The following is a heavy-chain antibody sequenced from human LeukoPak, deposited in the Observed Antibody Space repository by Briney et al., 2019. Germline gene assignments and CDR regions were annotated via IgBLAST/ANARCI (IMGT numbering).Heavy chain of an antibody. V-gene: IGHV3-66*01. J-gene: IGHJ6*03. CDR3: ARGPPIAVAGSRYYYYMDV. CDR2: IYSGGST. CDR1: GFTVSSNY. Sequence: GGSLRLSCAASGFTVSSNYMSWVRQAPGKGLEWVSVIYSGGSTYYADSVKGRFTISRDNSKNTLYLQMNSLRAEDTAVYYCARGPPIAVAGSRYYYYMDVWGKGTTVTVSS. D-gene: IGHD6-19*01.